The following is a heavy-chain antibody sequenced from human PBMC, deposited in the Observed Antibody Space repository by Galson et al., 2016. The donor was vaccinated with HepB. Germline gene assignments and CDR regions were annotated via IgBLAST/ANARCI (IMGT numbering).Heavy chain of an antibody. V-gene: IGHV4-4*02. CDR2: TYQTGTD. Sequence: ETLSLTCAVSGASISNHYWWGWVRQSPEQGLEWIGETYQTGTDNYNPSFTGRATIAVDTSKNQIPLRLDSVAAADTAVYYCTRGSLGTSATMAFDYWGQGTLVSVSS. J-gene: IGHJ4*02. CDR1: GASISNHYW. D-gene: IGHD4/OR15-4a*01. CDR3: TRGSLGTSATMAFDY.